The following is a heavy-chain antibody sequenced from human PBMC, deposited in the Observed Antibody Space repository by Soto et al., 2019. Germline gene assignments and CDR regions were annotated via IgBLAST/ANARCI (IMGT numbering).Heavy chain of an antibody. V-gene: IGHV1-18*01. CDR2: ISAYNGNT. CDR1: LFTFSKLG. D-gene: IGHD4-17*01. Sequence: SAGKGSSEAPLFTFSKLGIRWGLPAPGRRLEGMGWISAYNGNTNYAQKLQGRVTMTTDTSTSTAYMELRSLRSDDTAVYYCARDAHYGDYDPYYYYGMDVWGQGTTVTVSS. CDR3: ARDAHYGDYDPYYYYGMDV. J-gene: IGHJ6*02.